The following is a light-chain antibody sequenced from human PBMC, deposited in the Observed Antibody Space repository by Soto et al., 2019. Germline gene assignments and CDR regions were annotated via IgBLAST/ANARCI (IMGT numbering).Light chain of an antibody. V-gene: IGKV4-1*01. CDR3: QQYYSTPRT. J-gene: IGKJ1*01. Sequence: DFVMTQSPDSLAVSLGERATINCKSSQSVLYKSNNQNYLAWYQQKPGQPPKLLISWASTRESGVPHRFRGTGSGTDFTLTISSLQAEDVAVYYCQQYYSTPRTFGQGTKVDIK. CDR2: WAS. CDR1: QSVLYKSNNQNY.